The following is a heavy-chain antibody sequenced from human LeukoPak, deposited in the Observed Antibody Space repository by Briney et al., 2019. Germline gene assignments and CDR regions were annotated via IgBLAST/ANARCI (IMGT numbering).Heavy chain of an antibody. CDR2: IYYSGST. CDR3: ARDLVGCGGDCFSFDY. Sequence: PETLSLTCTVSGGSISSSSYYWGWIRQPPVKGLEWIGSIYYSGSTYYNPSLKSRVTISVDTSKNQFSLKLSSVTAADTAVYYCARDLVGCGGDCFSFDYWGQGTLVTVSS. J-gene: IGHJ4*02. CDR1: GGSISSSSYY. D-gene: IGHD2-21*02. V-gene: IGHV4-39*07.